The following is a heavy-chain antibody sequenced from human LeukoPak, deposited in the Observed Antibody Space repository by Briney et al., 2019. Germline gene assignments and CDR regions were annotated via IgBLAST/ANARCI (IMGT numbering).Heavy chain of an antibody. CDR3: ARAGGYGPYFYGMDV. J-gene: IGHJ6*02. Sequence: GGSLRLSCAASGFTVSSNYMSWVRQAPGKGLEWVSAIYSGGSTYYADSVKGRFTISRDNSKNTLYLQMNSLRAEDTAVYYCARAGGYGPYFYGMDVWGQGTTVTVSS. D-gene: IGHD3-10*01. CDR1: GFTVSSNY. CDR2: IYSGGST. V-gene: IGHV3-53*01.